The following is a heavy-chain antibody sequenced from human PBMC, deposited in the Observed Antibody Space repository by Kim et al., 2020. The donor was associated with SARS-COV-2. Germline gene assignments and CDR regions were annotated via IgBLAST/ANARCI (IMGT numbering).Heavy chain of an antibody. D-gene: IGHD3-9*01. CDR3: ARLPTGYPNWFGP. J-gene: IGHJ5*02. Sequence: SETPSLTCTVSGVSTSIDSYTWGWIRQPPGKGLEWIGTIHYSGSTYYNPSLKSRVTISVDTSKNQFSLRLSSLTAADTAVYYCARLPTGYPNWFGPWGQGTLVTVSS. CDR2: IHYSGST. CDR1: GVSTSIDSYT. V-gene: IGHV4-39*01.